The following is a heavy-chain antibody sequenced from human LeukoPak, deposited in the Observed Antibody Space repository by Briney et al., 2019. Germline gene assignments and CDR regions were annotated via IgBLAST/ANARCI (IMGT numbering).Heavy chain of an antibody. J-gene: IGHJ4*02. CDR2: IYHSGST. V-gene: IGHV4-38-2*01. CDR1: GYSISSGYY. Sequence: PSETLSLTCAVSGYSISSGYYWGWIRQPPGKGLEWIGSIYHSGSTYYNPSLKSRVTISVDTSKNQFSLKLSSVTAADTAVYYCARWLTTEYYFDYWGQGTLVTVSS. CDR3: ARWLTTEYYFDY. D-gene: IGHD4/OR15-4a*01.